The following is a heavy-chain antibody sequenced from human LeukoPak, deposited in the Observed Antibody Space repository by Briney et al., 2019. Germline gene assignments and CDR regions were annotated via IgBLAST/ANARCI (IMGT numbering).Heavy chain of an antibody. D-gene: IGHD1-1*01. J-gene: IGHJ3*02. V-gene: IGHV3-7*01. CDR2: IKQDGSEI. CDR1: GFTVSSYW. Sequence: GGSLRLSCAASGFTVSSYWMSWVRQAPGKGLEWVANIKQDGSEIYYVDSVKGRFAISRDNAKNLLYLQMNSLRAEDTAVYYCASVGNGDAFDIWGQGTMVTVSS. CDR3: ASVGNGDAFDI.